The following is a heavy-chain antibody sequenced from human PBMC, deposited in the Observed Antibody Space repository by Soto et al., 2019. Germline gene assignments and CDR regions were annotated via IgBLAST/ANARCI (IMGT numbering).Heavy chain of an antibody. CDR1: GFSISSSW. D-gene: IGHD3-16*02. CDR2: MNQDGSHV. Sequence: WGSQRLPSVASGFSISSSWVCWISQTQGKGLEWVTNMNQDGSHVAYADAVKGRFTVSRDNAKDAVYLQMNSLTVEDTAVYFCARDFSYQRFDHWGQGALVTVSS. J-gene: IGHJ4*02. V-gene: IGHV3-7*01. CDR3: ARDFSYQRFDH.